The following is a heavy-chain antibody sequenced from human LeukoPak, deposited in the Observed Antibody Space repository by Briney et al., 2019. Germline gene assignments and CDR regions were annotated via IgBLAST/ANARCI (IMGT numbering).Heavy chain of an antibody. CDR2: ISYDGSNK. J-gene: IGHJ4*02. D-gene: IGHD1-26*01. Sequence: PGGSLRLSCAASGFTFSSYGMHWVRQAPGKGLEWVAVISYDGSNKYYADSVKGRFTISRDNSKSTLYLQMNSLRAEDTAVYYCAKDDGNDWGQETLVTVSS. CDR1: GFTFSSYG. CDR3: AKDDGND. V-gene: IGHV3-30*18.